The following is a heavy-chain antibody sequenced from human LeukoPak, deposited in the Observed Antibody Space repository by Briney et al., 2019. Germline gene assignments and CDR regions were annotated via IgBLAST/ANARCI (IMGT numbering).Heavy chain of an antibody. CDR2: TYYRSKWYN. V-gene: IGHV6-1*01. CDR3: AGADPEGQLRWFDP. J-gene: IGHJ5*02. D-gene: IGHD6-6*01. CDR1: GDRVSSKSGA. Sequence: SQTLSLTCAISGDRVSSKSGAWNWIRQSPSRGLEWLGRTYYRSKWYNDYAISVKSRITINPDPSKNQFSLQPDSVTPEDTAVYYCAGADPEGQLRWFDPWGQGTLVTVSS.